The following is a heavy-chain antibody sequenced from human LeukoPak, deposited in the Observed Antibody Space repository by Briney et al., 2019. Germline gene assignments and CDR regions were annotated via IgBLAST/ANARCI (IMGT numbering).Heavy chain of an antibody. V-gene: IGHV3-23*01. CDR1: GFTFTTYA. Sequence: PGGSLRLSCAASGFTFTTYAMGWVRQSPGKGLEWVSSISGGGGGTCYAEFVKGRFTISRDNSKNTLYLQMNSLRAEDTAVYYCAKFYDILTGYFDHWGQGTLVTVSS. CDR3: AKFYDILTGYFDH. J-gene: IGHJ4*02. CDR2: ISGGGGGT. D-gene: IGHD3-9*01.